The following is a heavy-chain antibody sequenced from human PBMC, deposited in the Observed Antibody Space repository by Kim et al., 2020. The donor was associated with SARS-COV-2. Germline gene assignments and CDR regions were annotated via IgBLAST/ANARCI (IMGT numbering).Heavy chain of an antibody. CDR2: ISYAGTM. V-gene: IGHV4-59*08. CDR3: ARHLSGSGAFYNVGY. D-gene: IGHD3-10*01. J-gene: IGHJ4*02. Sequence: SETLSLTCNVSGVSISGDYWSWIRQTPEKGLQWIASISYAGTMSYNPSLKSRVTISVDTSKNQVSLKLSSVTAADTAMYYWARHLSGSGAFYNVGYWGQG. CDR1: GVSISGDY.